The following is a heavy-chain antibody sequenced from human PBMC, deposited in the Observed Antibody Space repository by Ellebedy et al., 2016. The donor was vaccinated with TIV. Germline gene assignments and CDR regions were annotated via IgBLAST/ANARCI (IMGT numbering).Heavy chain of an antibody. CDR3: ARSERAAAATAGTFDI. Sequence: SETLSLTCSVSGASIDTYYWSWIRQPAGKGLQWIGRIYTRGNTIHNPSLNSRFTMSVDTSKNQLSLKLTSVTAADTALYFCARSERAAAATAGTFDIWGQGTMVTVSS. CDR1: GASIDTYY. CDR2: IYTRGNT. J-gene: IGHJ3*02. D-gene: IGHD6-13*01. V-gene: IGHV4-4*07.